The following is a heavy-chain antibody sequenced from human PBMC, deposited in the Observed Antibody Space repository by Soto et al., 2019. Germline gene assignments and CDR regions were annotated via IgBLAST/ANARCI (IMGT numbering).Heavy chain of an antibody. CDR1: GGSFSGYY. Sequence: SETLSLTCAVYGGSFSGYYWSWIRQPPGKGLEWIGEINHSGSTNYNPSLKSRVTISVDTSKNQFSLKLSSVTAADTAVYYCARAIRGGSSPRNNWNYAGRGWLDPWGQGTLVTVSS. V-gene: IGHV4-34*01. CDR3: ARAIRGGSSPRNNWNYAGRGWLDP. CDR2: INHSGST. D-gene: IGHD1-7*01. J-gene: IGHJ5*02.